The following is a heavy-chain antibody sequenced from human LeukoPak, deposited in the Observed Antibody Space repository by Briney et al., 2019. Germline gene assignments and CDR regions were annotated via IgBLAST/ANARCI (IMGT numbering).Heavy chain of an antibody. CDR3: VKDIFHWAFDI. Sequence: GGSLRLSCAASGFTFSSYEMNWVRQAPGKGLEWVSYISSSGSTIYYADSVKGRFTISRDNAKNSLYLQMNSLRAEDTAVYFCVKDIFHWAFDIWGQGTMVTVSS. CDR1: GFTFSSYE. D-gene: IGHD3-9*01. J-gene: IGHJ3*02. V-gene: IGHV3-48*03. CDR2: ISSSGSTI.